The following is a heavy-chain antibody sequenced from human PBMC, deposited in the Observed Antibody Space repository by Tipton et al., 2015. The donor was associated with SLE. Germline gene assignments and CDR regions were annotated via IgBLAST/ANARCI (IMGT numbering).Heavy chain of an antibody. Sequence: TLSLTCAVSGGSISSGRYSWNWIRQPPGKGLEWIGYIYHSGYTDYTDYNPSLKSRVTISVDTSKNQFSLKLTSVTAADTAIYYCAREPIVWGQGILVTVSP. CDR1: GGSISSGRYS. D-gene: IGHD3-16*02. J-gene: IGHJ4*02. V-gene: IGHV4-30-2*05. CDR3: AREPIV. CDR2: IYHSGYTDYT.